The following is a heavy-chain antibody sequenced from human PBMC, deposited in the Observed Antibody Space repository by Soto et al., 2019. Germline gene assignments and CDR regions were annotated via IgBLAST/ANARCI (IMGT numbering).Heavy chain of an antibody. CDR3: NTHYGEDLLSSY. CDR1: GFTFSNAW. V-gene: IGHV3-15*01. J-gene: IGHJ4*02. Sequence: GGSLRLSCAASGFTFSNAWMSWVRQAPGKGLEWVGRIKSKTDGGTTDYAAPVKGRFTISRDDSKNTLYLQMNSLKTEDTAVYYCNTHYGEDLLSSYWGQGTLVTVSS. CDR2: IKSKTDGGTT. D-gene: IGHD4-17*01.